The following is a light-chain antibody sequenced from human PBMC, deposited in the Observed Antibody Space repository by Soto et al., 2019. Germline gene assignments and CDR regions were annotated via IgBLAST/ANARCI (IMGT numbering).Light chain of an antibody. CDR1: SSDVGGYNY. V-gene: IGLV2-14*01. CDR3: SSYTSSSTRV. CDR2: DVS. Sequence: QSVLTQPASVSGSPGHSITISCTGTSSDVGGYNYVSWYQQHPGKAPKLMIYDVSNRPSGVSNRFSGSKSGNTASLSISGLQAEDEADYDCSSYTSSSTRVFGTGTNVTVL. J-gene: IGLJ1*01.